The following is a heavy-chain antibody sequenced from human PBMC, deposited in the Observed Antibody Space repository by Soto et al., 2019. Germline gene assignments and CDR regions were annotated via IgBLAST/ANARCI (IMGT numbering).Heavy chain of an antibody. Sequence: QVQLVQSGAEVKKPGSSVKVSCKASGGTFSSYAISWVRQAPGQGLEWMGGIIPIFGTANYAQKFQGRVTSTADECRSTAYMELSSLRSEDTSVYYCASRRVAWPRVDYWGQGTLVTVSS. D-gene: IGHD3-3*01. V-gene: IGHV1-69*12. CDR1: GGTFSSYA. CDR2: IIPIFGTA. J-gene: IGHJ4*02. CDR3: ASRRVAWPRVDY.